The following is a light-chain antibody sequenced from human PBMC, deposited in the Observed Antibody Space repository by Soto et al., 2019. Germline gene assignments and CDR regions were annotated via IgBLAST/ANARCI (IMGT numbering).Light chain of an antibody. CDR1: SSDVGGYNY. Sequence: QSVLTQPASVSGSPGQSITISCTGTSSDVGGYNYVSWYQQHPGKAPKLMIYDVSNRPSGVSNRFSGSKSGNTASLTISGLQAEDEADYYCSSYTSRSTLNVCGTGTRSPS. J-gene: IGLJ1*01. V-gene: IGLV2-14*01. CDR3: SSYTSRSTLNV. CDR2: DVS.